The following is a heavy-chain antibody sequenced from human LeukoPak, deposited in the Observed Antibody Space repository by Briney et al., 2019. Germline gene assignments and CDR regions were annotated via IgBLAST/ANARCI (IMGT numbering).Heavy chain of an antibody. Sequence: PGGSLRLSCAASGFTFSSYWMSWVRQAPGKGLEGVANIKQDGSEKYYVDSVKGRFTISRDNAKNSLYLQMNSLRAEDTAVYYCARDRSGGYYGSGSEFDYWGQGTLVTVSS. J-gene: IGHJ4*02. CDR1: GFTFSSYW. CDR3: ARDRSGGYYGSGSEFDY. D-gene: IGHD3-10*01. CDR2: IKQDGSEK. V-gene: IGHV3-7*01.